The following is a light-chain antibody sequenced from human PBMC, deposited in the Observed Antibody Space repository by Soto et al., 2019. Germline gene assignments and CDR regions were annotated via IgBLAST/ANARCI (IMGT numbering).Light chain of an antibody. CDR1: QSVSSY. V-gene: IGKV3-11*01. CDR2: DAS. CDR3: QQRSNWPT. Sequence: EIVLTQSPATLSLSPGERATLYCRASQSVSSYLAWYQQKPGQAPRLLIYDASNRATGIPARFSGRGSGTNFSLTISSLEPEDFAVYYCQQRSNWPTFGGGTKVDIK. J-gene: IGKJ4*01.